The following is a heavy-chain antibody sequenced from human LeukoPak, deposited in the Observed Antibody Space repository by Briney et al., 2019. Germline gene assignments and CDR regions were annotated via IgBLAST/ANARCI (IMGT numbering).Heavy chain of an antibody. D-gene: IGHD3-22*01. Sequence: GASVKVSCKASGGTFSSYAISWVRQAPGQGLEWMGGIIPIFGTANYAQKFQGRVTITADESTSTAYMELSSLRFEDTAVYYCARDRDSSGYFDYWGQGTLVTVSS. CDR2: IIPIFGTA. J-gene: IGHJ4*02. V-gene: IGHV1-69*13. CDR3: ARDRDSSGYFDY. CDR1: GGTFSSYA.